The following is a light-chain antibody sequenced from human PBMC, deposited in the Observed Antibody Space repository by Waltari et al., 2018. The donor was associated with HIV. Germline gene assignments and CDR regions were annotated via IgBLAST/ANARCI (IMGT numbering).Light chain of an antibody. CDR2: RNN. Sequence: QSVLTQPPSASGTPGQRVTISCSGARSDIGSNYVSWYQHLPGTPPKLLSYRNNQRPSGVPDRFSASKSGTSASLAISGLRSEDEADYYCAAWDVSLRGAYVFGTGTKVAVL. V-gene: IGLV1-47*01. J-gene: IGLJ1*01. CDR1: RSDIGSNY. CDR3: AAWDVSLRGAYV.